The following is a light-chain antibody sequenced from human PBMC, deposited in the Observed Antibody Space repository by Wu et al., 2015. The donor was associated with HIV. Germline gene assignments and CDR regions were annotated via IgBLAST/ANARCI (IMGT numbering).Light chain of an antibody. J-gene: IGKJ4*01. CDR2: NAF. CDR3: QQRGKWPLVT. V-gene: IGKV3-11*01. Sequence: EFVLTQSPATLSLSPGERATLSCRASQNIKRALAWYQQKPGHAPRLLIYNAFDRASGIPARFSATGSGTDFTLSITSLEPEDFAIYFCQQRGKWPLVTFGGGDQGG. CDR1: QNIKRA.